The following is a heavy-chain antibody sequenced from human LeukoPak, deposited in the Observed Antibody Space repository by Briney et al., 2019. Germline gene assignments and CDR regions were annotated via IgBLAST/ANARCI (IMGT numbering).Heavy chain of an antibody. J-gene: IGHJ4*02. CDR1: GYTFTGYY. V-gene: IGHV1-2*04. D-gene: IGHD3-10*01. CDR2: INPNSGGT. Sequence: ASVKVSCKASGYTFTGYYMHWVRQAPGQGLEWMGWINPNSGGTNYAQKFQGWVTMTRDTSISTAYMELSRLRSDDTAVYYCAKDPWVYGSGYYFDYWGQGTLVTVSS. CDR3: AKDPWVYGSGYYFDY.